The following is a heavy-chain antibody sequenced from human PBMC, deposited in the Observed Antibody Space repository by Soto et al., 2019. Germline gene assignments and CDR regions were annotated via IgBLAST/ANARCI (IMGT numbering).Heavy chain of an antibody. J-gene: IGHJ3*02. CDR2: ISARGSI. CDR3: ARGVGEYEDGAFDI. D-gene: IGHD4-17*01. CDR1: GVSITSGENY. Sequence: QVQLQESGPGLVEPSQTLSLTCSVSGVSITSGENYWSWIRHFPGKGLEWIGFISARGSIDSNPSLKSRVVIAVHTPKNHFSLDLSFVSAADTAMYYCARGVGEYEDGAFDIWGRGTMVTVSS. V-gene: IGHV4-31*02.